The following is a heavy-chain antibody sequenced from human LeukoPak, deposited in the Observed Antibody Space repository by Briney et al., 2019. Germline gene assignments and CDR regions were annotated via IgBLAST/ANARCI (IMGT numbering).Heavy chain of an antibody. CDR1: GYTFTGYY. CDR3: ARELATVTTLVFDY. Sequence: ASVKVSCKASGYTFTGYYMHWVRQAPGQGLEWMGWINPNSGGTNYAQKIQGRVTMTRDTSISTAYMELSRLRSDDTAVDYCARELATVTTLVFDYWGQGTLVTVSS. J-gene: IGHJ4*02. D-gene: IGHD4-17*01. V-gene: IGHV1-2*02. CDR2: INPNSGGT.